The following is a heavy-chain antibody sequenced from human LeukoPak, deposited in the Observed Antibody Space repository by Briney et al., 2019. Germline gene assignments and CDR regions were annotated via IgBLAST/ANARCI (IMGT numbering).Heavy chain of an antibody. Sequence: PSETLSLTCTVSGGSISSGDYYWSWIRQPPGKGLEWIGYIYYSGSTYYNPSLKSRVTISVDTSKNQFSLKLSSVTAADTAVYYCARDAAKAQLAYFDYWGQGTLVTVSP. J-gene: IGHJ4*02. CDR2: IYYSGST. CDR1: GGSISSGDYY. D-gene: IGHD6-13*01. V-gene: IGHV4-30-4*08. CDR3: ARDAAKAQLAYFDY.